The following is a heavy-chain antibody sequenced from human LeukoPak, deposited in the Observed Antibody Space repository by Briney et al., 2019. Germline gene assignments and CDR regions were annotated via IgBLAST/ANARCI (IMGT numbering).Heavy chain of an antibody. V-gene: IGHV3-23*01. CDR3: ARAKPKNMVRGLIMRRESRYYFDY. CDR1: GFTFSSDA. Sequence: GGSLRLSCAASGFTFSSDAMRWVRQAPGKGLEWVSAISSSGGSTYYADSVKGRFTISRDNSKSTLYIQMNSLRAEDTAVYYCARAKPKNMVRGLIMRRESRYYFDYWGRGTLVTVSS. J-gene: IGHJ4*02. D-gene: IGHD3-10*01. CDR2: ISSSGGST.